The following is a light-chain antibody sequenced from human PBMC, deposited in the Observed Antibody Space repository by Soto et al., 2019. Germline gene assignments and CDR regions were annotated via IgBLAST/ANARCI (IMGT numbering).Light chain of an antibody. CDR2: RNN. CDR3: AAWDDSLSGQGV. CDR1: SSNIGSNY. J-gene: IGLJ3*02. V-gene: IGLV1-47*01. Sequence: QSVLTQPPSASGTPGQRVTISCSGSSSNIGSNYVYWYQQLPGTALKLLIYRNNQRPSGVPDRFSGSKSGTSASLAISGLRSEDEADYYCAAWDDSLSGQGVFGGGTKLTVL.